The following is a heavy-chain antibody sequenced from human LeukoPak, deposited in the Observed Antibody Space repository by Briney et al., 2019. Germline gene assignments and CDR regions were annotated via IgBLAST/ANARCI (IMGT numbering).Heavy chain of an antibody. CDR1: GFTFSSYG. CDR3: ASRAIAVANA. V-gene: IGHV3-30*03. J-gene: IGHJ4*02. D-gene: IGHD6-19*01. CDR2: ISYDGSNK. Sequence: PGGSLGLSCAASGFTFSSYGMHWVRQAPGKGLEWVAVISYDGSNKYYADSVKGRFTISRDNSKNTLYLQMNSLRAEDTAVYYCASRAIAVANARGQGTLVTVSS.